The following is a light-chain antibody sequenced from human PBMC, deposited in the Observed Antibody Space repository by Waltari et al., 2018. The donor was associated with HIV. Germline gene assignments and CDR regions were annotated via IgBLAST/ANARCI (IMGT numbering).Light chain of an antibody. Sequence: QSALTQPASVSGSPGQSTTISCTGTNRNVESFNFVSRYQQHPGKAPRLMIYEVTKRPSGVSTRLSGAKCGDTTALTISGVQAEDEESYYCSSYAGSNIWVFGGGTKLTVL. V-gene: IGLV2-23*02. CDR1: NRNVESFNF. J-gene: IGLJ3*02. CDR3: SSYAGSNIWV. CDR2: EVT.